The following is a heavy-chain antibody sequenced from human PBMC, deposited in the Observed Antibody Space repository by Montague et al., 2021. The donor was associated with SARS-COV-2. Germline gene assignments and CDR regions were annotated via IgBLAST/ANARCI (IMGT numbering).Heavy chain of an antibody. D-gene: IGHD1-26*01. Sequence: SLRLSCAASGFTFSSYDMHWVRQAPGKGLEWVVVISYDGSNKYYADSVKGRFTISRDNSKNTLYLQMNSLRAEDTAVCYCAKDVGLRNFFDYWGQGTLVTVSS. V-gene: IGHV3-30*18. CDR1: GFTFSSYD. J-gene: IGHJ4*02. CDR3: AKDVGLRNFFDY. CDR2: ISYDGSNK.